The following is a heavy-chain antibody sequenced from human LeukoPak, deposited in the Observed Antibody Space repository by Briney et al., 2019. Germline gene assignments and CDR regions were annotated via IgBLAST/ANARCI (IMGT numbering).Heavy chain of an antibody. D-gene: IGHD3-16*02. CDR1: GGSFSGYY. V-gene: IGHV4-34*01. CDR2: INHSGST. J-gene: IGHJ4*02. CDR3: ARGGGLGWGELSFAY. Sequence: SETLSLTCAVYGGSFSGYYWSWIRQPPGKGLEWIGEINHSGSTNYNPSLKSRVTISVDTSKNQFSLKPSSVTAADTAVYYCARGGGLGWGELSFAYGGRETLVTVS.